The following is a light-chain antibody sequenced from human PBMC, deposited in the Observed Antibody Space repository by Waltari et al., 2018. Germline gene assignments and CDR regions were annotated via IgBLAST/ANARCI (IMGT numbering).Light chain of an antibody. CDR2: KAS. Sequence: DVQLIHSPSNLSASVGDRVTITCQASESVKNNLAWYQHQPGKAPKVLVHKASRLESGVASRFSGSGYGTEFTLTISSLEPDDFATYYCHQYNTLPLTFCGGTKVEIK. CDR1: ESVKNN. J-gene: IGKJ4*01. V-gene: IGKV1-5*03. CDR3: HQYNTLPLT.